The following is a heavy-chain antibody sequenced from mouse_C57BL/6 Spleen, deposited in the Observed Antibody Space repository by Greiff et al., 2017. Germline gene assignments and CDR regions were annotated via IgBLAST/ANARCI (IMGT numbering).Heavy chain of an antibody. D-gene: IGHD2-2*01. Sequence: VHLVESGPGLVQPSQSLSITCPVSGFSLTSYGVHWVRQSPGKGLEWLGVIWRGGSTDYNAAFMSRLSITKDNSKSQVFFKMNSLQADDTAIYYCAKEEVTTDYYAMDYWGQGTSVTVSS. CDR2: IWRGGST. CDR3: AKEEVTTDYYAMDY. V-gene: IGHV2-5*01. CDR1: GFSLTSYG. J-gene: IGHJ4*01.